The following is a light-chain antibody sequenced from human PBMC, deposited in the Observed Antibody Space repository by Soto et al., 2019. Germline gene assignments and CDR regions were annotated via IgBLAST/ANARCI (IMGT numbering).Light chain of an antibody. CDR1: SCDFGSYNL. CDR2: EVS. CDR3: CSCAGRNTHVL. V-gene: IGLV2-23*02. J-gene: IGLJ2*01. Sequence: QSALTQPASVSGSPGQWITISCTGTSCDFGSYNLVSWYQQHPARAPKLIIYEVSKRPSGVSDLFSGSKCGTTASLTVSGLHAEDDADYYCSCAGRNTHVLFGGGTKLTVL.